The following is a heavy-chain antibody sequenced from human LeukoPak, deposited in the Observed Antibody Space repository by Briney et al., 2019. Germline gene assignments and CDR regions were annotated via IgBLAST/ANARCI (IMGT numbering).Heavy chain of an antibody. Sequence: SETLSLTCTVSGGSISSGDYYWRWIRQPPGKGLEWIGYIYYSGSTYYNPSLKSRVTISVDTSKNQFSLKLSSVTAADTAVYYCARVGSSVVRGDDRFDYWGQGTLVTVSS. CDR3: ARVGSSVVRGDDRFDY. D-gene: IGHD3-10*01. CDR1: GGSISSGDYY. V-gene: IGHV4-30-4*01. CDR2: IYYSGST. J-gene: IGHJ4*02.